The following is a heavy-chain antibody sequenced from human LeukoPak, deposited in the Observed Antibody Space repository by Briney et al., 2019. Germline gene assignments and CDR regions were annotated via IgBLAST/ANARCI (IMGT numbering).Heavy chain of an antibody. CDR3: ARDRPVSPTVAGLYNWFDP. J-gene: IGHJ5*02. V-gene: IGHV4-4*07. CDR2: IYTSGST. D-gene: IGHD6-19*01. CDR1: GGSISSYN. Sequence: SETLSLTCTVSGGSISSYNWSWIRQPAGKGLEWIGGIYTSGSTNYNPSLKSRVTMSVDTSKNQFSLKLSSVTAADTAVYYCARDRPVSPTVAGLYNWFDPWGQGTLVTVSS.